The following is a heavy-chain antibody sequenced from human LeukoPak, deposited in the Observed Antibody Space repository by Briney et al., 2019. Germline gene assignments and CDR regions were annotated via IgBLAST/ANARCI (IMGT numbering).Heavy chain of an antibody. CDR3: ARDSGDSSSWYYDFDY. D-gene: IGHD6-13*01. V-gene: IGHV3-53*01. CDR1: GFTVSTNY. Sequence: GGSLRLSCAASGFTVSTNYMTWVRQAPGKGLEWVSVIYSSGSTYYADSVKGRFTISRDNSKNTLYLQMNSLRAEDTAVYYCARDSGDSSSWYYDFDYWGQGTLVTVSS. CDR2: IYSSGST. J-gene: IGHJ4*02.